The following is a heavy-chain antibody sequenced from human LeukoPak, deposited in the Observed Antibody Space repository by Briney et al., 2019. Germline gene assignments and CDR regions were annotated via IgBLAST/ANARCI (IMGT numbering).Heavy chain of an antibody. CDR2: ISGSGGNT. D-gene: IGHD6-19*01. CDR3: AKDRRITMAGTVDYFDY. CDR1: GFTFDNYA. Sequence: AGGSLRLSXAASGFTFDNYAMSWVRQAPGKGLEWVSSISGSGGNTYYADSVKGRFTISRDNSKNTLYLQMDSLRAADTAVYYCAKDRRITMAGTVDYFDYWGQGTLVTVSS. V-gene: IGHV3-23*01. J-gene: IGHJ4*02.